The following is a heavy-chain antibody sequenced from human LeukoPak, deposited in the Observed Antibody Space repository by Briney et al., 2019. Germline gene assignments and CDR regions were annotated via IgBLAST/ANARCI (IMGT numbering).Heavy chain of an antibody. CDR1: GGYISSSDYY. CDR3: ARYYDFWSGYHYFDY. CDR2: IHYSGRT. D-gene: IGHD3-3*01. J-gene: IGHJ4*02. V-gene: IGHV4-30-4*08. Sequence: PSQTLSLTCTVSGGYISSSDYYWIWIPQPPGKGLEWIGYIHYSGRTYYNASLKSRITISVDTSKNQFSLKLSSVTAADTAVYYCARYYDFWSGYHYFDYWGQGTLVTVSS.